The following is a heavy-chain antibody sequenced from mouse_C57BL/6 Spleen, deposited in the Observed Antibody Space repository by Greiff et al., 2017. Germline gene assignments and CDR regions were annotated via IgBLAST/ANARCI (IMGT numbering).Heavy chain of an antibody. Sequence: VQLQQSGAELVKPGASVKLSCKASGYTFTEYTIHWVKQRSGQGLEWIGWFYPGSGSIKYNEKFKDKATLTADKSSSTVYMELSRLTSEDSAVYFCARHEGDYYGSSYYAMDYWGQGTSVTVSS. CDR2: FYPGSGSI. J-gene: IGHJ4*01. V-gene: IGHV1-62-2*01. CDR1: GYTFTEYT. D-gene: IGHD1-1*01. CDR3: ARHEGDYYGSSYYAMDY.